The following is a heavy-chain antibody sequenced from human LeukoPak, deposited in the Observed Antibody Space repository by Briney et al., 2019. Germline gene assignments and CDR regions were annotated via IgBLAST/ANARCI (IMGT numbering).Heavy chain of an antibody. CDR2: IYTSGST. D-gene: IGHD1-26*01. CDR3: ARLIVGATSNYFDY. CDR1: GGSISSYY. V-gene: IGHV4-4*07. J-gene: IGHJ4*02. Sequence: PSETLSLTCTVSGGSISSYYWSWIRQPAGKGLEWIGRIYTSGSTNYNPSLKSRVTMSVDTSKNQFSLKLSSVTAADTAVYYCARLIVGATSNYFDYWGQGTLVTASS.